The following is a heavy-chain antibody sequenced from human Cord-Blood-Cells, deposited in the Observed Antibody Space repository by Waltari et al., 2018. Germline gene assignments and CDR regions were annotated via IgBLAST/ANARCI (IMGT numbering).Heavy chain of an antibody. D-gene: IGHD3-3*01. V-gene: IGHV4-39*01. CDR1: GGSISSSSYY. CDR2: IYYSGST. Sequence: QLQLQESGPGLVKPSETLSLTCTVSGGSISSSSYYWGWLRPPPGKGLEWIGSIYYSGSTYYNPSLKSRVTISVDTSKNQFSLKLSSVTAADTAVYYCARHVGFAYDFWSGYYWFDPWGQGTLVTVSS. J-gene: IGHJ5*02. CDR3: ARHVGFAYDFWSGYYWFDP.